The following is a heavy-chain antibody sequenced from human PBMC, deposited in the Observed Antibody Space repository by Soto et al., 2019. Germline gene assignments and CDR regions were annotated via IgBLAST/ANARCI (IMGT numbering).Heavy chain of an antibody. D-gene: IGHD6-13*01. CDR1: FTSYY. CDR2: INHSGST. CDR3: ARGRRPKQLGY. Sequence: FTSYYMHWIRQPPGKGLEWIGEINHSGSTNYNPSLKSRVTISVDTSKNQFSLKLSSVTAADTAVYYCARGRRPKQLGYWGQGTLVTVSS. J-gene: IGHJ4*02. V-gene: IGHV4-34*01.